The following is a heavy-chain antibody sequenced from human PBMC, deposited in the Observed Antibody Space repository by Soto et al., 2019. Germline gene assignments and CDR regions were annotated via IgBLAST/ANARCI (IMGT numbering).Heavy chain of an antibody. CDR3: SGCSGGACHQNYGMDV. Sequence: PGGSLRLSCAVSGFTFSGCTMNWVRQAPGKGLEWVSSISPSTSHIYYADSVKGRFTISRDNAKNSLFLQMNSLRAEDTAVYYCSGCSGGACHQNYGMDVWGQGTTVTVSS. CDR2: ISPSTSHI. V-gene: IGHV3-21*01. J-gene: IGHJ6*02. CDR1: GFTFSGCT. D-gene: IGHD2-15*01.